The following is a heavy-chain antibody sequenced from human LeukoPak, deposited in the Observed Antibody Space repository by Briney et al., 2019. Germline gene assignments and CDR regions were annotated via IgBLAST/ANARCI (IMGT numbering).Heavy chain of an antibody. J-gene: IGHJ4*02. CDR1: GGSISSYY. CDR3: ARGGGIAVAGGFDY. V-gene: IGHV4-34*01. CDR2: INHSGST. Sequence: SETLSLTCTVSGGSISSYYWSWIRQPPGKGLEWIGEINHSGSTNYNPSLKSRVTISVDTSKNQFSLKLSSVTAADTAVYYCARGGGIAVAGGFDYWGQGTLVTVSS. D-gene: IGHD6-19*01.